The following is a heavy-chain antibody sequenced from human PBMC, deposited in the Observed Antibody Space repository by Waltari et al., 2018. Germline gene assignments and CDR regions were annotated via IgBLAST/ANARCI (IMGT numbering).Heavy chain of an antibody. Sequence: EVQLVESGGGLVQPGGSLRLSCAASGFTFSRYAMSWVRQAPGKGVEWVSAISGSGGSTYYADSVKGRFTSSRDNSKSSLYLQMDSLRAEDTAIYYCARDGRGVNSQFNLFDLWGQGLQVTVSS. CDR1: GFTFSRYA. V-gene: IGHV3-23*04. D-gene: IGHD2-8*01. J-gene: IGHJ5*02. CDR2: ISGSGGST. CDR3: ARDGRGVNSQFNLFDL.